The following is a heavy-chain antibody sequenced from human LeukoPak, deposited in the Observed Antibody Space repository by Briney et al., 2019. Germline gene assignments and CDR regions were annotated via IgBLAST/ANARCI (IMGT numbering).Heavy chain of an antibody. CDR2: IYYSGST. J-gene: IGHJ4*02. D-gene: IGHD3-22*01. CDR1: GGSISSDY. Sequence: SETLSLTCTVSGGSISSDYWSWIRQPPGKGLEWIGYIYYSGSTNYNPSLKSRVTISVDTSKNQFSLKLSSVTAADTAVYYCARGPYYYDSSGDWGQGTLVTVFS. CDR3: ARGPYYYDSSGD. V-gene: IGHV4-59*01.